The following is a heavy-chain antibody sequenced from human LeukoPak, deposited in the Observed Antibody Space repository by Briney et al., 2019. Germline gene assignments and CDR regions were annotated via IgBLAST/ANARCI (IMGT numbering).Heavy chain of an antibody. Sequence: GGSLRLSCAASGFTFSSYAMHWVRQAPGKGLEWVAVISYDGSNKYYADSVKGRFTISRDNSKNTLYLQMNSLRAEDTAVYYCARDSGSSWCDHFDYWGQGTLVTVSS. J-gene: IGHJ4*02. CDR1: GFTFSSYA. CDR2: ISYDGSNK. V-gene: IGHV3-30-3*01. CDR3: ARDSGSSWCDHFDY. D-gene: IGHD6-13*01.